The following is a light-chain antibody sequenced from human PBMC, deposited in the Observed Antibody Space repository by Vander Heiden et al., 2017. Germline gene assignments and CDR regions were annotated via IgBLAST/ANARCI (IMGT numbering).Light chain of an antibody. CDR1: QSVRSN. CDR2: DAS. V-gene: IGKV3-15*01. Sequence: EIVMTQSPPTLSVSPGERATLSCRASQSVRSNLAWYQQNPGQAPRLLIYDASTRATGIPARFSGSGSATEFTLTITSLQSEDFAVYYCHQYNDWPPFTFGPGTKVDIK. J-gene: IGKJ3*01. CDR3: HQYNDWPPFT.